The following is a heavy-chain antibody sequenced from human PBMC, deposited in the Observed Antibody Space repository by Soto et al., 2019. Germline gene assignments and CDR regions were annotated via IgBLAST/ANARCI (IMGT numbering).Heavy chain of an antibody. CDR2: IYYSEST. CDR3: AKEWGGDCYNYYGLDV. J-gene: IGHJ6*02. CDR1: GGSFSSGSYY. V-gene: IGHV4-31*03. Sequence: QVQLQESGPGLVRPSQTLSLTCTVSGGSFSSGSYYWSWIRQLPGKGLEYIGHIYYSESTYYNPSLKRRVTISLDTSANQFSLKLTSVTAADTAVYYCAKEWGGDCYNYYGLDVWGRGTTVTVSS. D-gene: IGHD2-21*02.